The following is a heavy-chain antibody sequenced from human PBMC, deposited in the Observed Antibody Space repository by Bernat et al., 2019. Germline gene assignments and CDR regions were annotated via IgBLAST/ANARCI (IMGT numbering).Heavy chain of an antibody. D-gene: IGHD2-2*01. CDR3: AREDCSSTSCYVDY. Sequence: QVQLVQSGAEVKKPGSSVKVSCKASGGTFSSYTISWVRQAPGQGLEWMGRIIPILGIANYAQKFQGRVTITADKSTSTAYMELSSLRSEDTVVYYCAREDCSSTSCYVDYWGQGTLVTVSS. J-gene: IGHJ4*02. CDR1: GGTFSSYT. V-gene: IGHV1-69*08. CDR2: IIPILGIA.